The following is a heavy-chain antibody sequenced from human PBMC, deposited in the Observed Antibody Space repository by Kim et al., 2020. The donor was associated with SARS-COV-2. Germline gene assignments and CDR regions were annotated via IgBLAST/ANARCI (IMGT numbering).Heavy chain of an antibody. D-gene: IGHD2-21*01. CDR2: IKQDGSEK. CDR1: GFTFSTYW. Sequence: GGSLRLSCAASGFTFSTYWMSWVRQTPDKGLEWVANIKQDGSEKYYLDSVKGRFTISRDNTRNAQYPQMNSLRAEDTALYYCARGDYCAGRSYSPCFIDAFDVWGQGTMVTVSS. V-gene: IGHV3-7*03. J-gene: IGHJ3*01. CDR3: ARGDYCAGRSYSPCFIDAFDV.